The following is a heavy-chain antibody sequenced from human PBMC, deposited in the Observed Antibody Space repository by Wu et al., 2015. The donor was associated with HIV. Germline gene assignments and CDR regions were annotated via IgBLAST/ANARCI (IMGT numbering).Heavy chain of an antibody. J-gene: IGHJ3*02. CDR2: IIPMLNIT. CDR3: ASPLPPYCRGYNCLDAFDI. V-gene: IGHV1-69*02. Sequence: VQLVQSGAEVKKPGSSVRVSCKASGGAFINYAITWVRQASGQGLDWMGRIIPMLNITQYAREFQGRITITADESTSTAYLELNSLRSDDTAVYYCASPLPPYCRGYNCLDAFDIWGQGTTVTVSS. CDR1: GGAFINYA. D-gene: IGHD2-15*01.